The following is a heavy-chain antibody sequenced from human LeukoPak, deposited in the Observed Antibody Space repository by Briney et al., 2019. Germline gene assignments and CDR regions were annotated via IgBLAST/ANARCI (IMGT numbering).Heavy chain of an antibody. CDR2: IVVGSGNT. CDR1: GFTFTSSA. D-gene: IGHD2-2*02. CDR3: AAGGYCSSTSCYTPAFDI. J-gene: IGHJ3*02. V-gene: IGHV1-58*02. Sequence: SVKVSCKASGFTFTSSAMQWVRQARGQRLEWIGWIVVGSGNTNYAQKLQERVTITRDMSTSTAYMELSSLRSEDTAVYYCAAGGYCSSTSCYTPAFDIWGQGTMVTVSS.